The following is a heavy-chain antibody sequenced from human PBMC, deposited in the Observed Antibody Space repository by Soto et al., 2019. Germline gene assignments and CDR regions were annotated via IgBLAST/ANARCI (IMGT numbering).Heavy chain of an antibody. J-gene: IGHJ3*02. D-gene: IGHD2-21*02. Sequence: QVQLVQSGAEVKKPGSSVKVSCKASGGTFSSYAISWVRQAPGQGLEWVGGIIPIFGTANYAQKFQGRVTITADESTSTAYMELSSLRSEDTAVYYCASYSIAYCGGDCYRAFDIWGQGTMVTVSS. CDR1: GGTFSSYA. CDR2: IIPIFGTA. V-gene: IGHV1-69*01. CDR3: ASYSIAYCGGDCYRAFDI.